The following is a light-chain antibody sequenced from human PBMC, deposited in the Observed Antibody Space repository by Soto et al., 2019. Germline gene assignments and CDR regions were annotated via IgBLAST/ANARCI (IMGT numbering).Light chain of an antibody. V-gene: IGKV3-15*01. CDR2: GAS. CDR1: QSVSSN. CDR3: QQYNNWPPT. J-gene: IGKJ5*01. Sequence: EIVMTQSPATLSVSPGERATLSCRASQSVSSNLAWYQQKPGQAPRLLIYGASTRATGIPARFSGSGSGTEFTLTISSLQSEDFAVYYCQQYNNWPPTFGQGTPLEI.